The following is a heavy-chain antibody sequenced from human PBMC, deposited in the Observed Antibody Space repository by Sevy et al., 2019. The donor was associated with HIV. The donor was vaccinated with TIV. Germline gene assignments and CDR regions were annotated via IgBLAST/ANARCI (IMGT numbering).Heavy chain of an antibody. V-gene: IGHV3-23*01. CDR2: IGGSGSSI. J-gene: IGHJ4*02. Sequence: GGSLRLSCAASGFSFSSHVMTWVRQAPGKGLEWVSGIGGSGSSIFYAESVKGRFTISRDISKSSLYLEMKSLRAEDTAIYYCASQSPPLYGSGTYYNAYLDNWGQGTLVTVSS. CDR1: GFSFSSHV. D-gene: IGHD3-10*01. CDR3: ASQSPPLYGSGTYYNAYLDN.